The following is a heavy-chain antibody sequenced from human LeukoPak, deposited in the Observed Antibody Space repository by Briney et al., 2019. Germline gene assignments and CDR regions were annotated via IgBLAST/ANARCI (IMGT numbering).Heavy chain of an antibody. V-gene: IGHV1-46*01. CDR2: INPSGGST. Sequence: ASVKVSCKASGYTFTSYYMHWVRQAPGQGLEWMGIINPSGGSTSYAQKFQGRVTMTRDTSTGTVYMELSSLRSEDTAVYYCARDPRPDDSSGYFGYWGQGTLVTVSS. CDR3: ARDPRPDDSSGYFGY. CDR1: GYTFTSYY. D-gene: IGHD3-22*01. J-gene: IGHJ4*02.